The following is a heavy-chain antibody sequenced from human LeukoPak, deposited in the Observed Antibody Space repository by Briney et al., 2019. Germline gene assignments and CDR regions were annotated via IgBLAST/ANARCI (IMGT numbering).Heavy chain of an antibody. V-gene: IGHV3-23*01. CDR2: ISGSGGST. CDR3: AKDRKRAYYYDSSGYYGY. Sequence: PGGSLRLSCAASGFTFSSYAMSWVRQAPGKGLEWVSAISGSGGSTYYADSVKGRFTISRDNSKNTLYLQMNSLRAEDRAVYDCAKDRKRAYYYDSSGYYGYWGQGTLVTVSS. CDR1: GFTFSSYA. D-gene: IGHD3-22*01. J-gene: IGHJ4*02.